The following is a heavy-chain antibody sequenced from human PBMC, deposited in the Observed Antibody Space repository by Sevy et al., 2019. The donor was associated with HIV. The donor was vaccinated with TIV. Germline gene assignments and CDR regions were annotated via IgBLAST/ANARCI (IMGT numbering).Heavy chain of an antibody. V-gene: IGHV6-1*01. CDR2: TYYRSKWYN. J-gene: IGHJ3*02. D-gene: IGHD3-22*01. CDR3: AIAYYYDCSGYYSRLSAFDI. Sequence: SQTLSLTCAISGDSVSSNSAAWNWIRQSPSRGLEWLGRTYYRSKWYNDYAVSVKSRITINPDTSKNQFSLQLNTMTPEDTAGYYCAIAYYYDCSGYYSRLSAFDIWGQGTMVTVSS. CDR1: GDSVSSNSAA.